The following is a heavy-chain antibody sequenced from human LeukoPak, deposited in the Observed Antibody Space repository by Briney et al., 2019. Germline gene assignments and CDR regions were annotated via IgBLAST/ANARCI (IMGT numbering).Heavy chain of an antibody. CDR1: GFTFSRHG. CDR2: IWYDGSNK. D-gene: IGHD4-17*01. Sequence: PGGSLRLSCVASGFTFSRHGMHWVRQAPGKGLEWVTVIWYDGSNKYYADSVKGRLTISRDNSKNTLYLQMNSLRAEDTAVYYCAKYGDYDAFDIWGQGTMVTVS. J-gene: IGHJ3*02. V-gene: IGHV3-33*06. CDR3: AKYGDYDAFDI.